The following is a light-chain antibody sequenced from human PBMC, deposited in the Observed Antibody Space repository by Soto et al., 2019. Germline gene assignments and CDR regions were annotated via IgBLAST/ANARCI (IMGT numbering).Light chain of an antibody. CDR2: AVS. V-gene: IGKV3-20*01. J-gene: IGKJ2*01. CDR3: QQYGSSPYT. CDR1: QSVSRSY. Sequence: EIVLTQSPATLSLSPGERATLSCRASQSVSRSYLGGYQQKLGQAPRLLIYAVSSRATGIPDRFSGSGSGTDFTLTISRLEPEDFALYYCQQYGSSPYTFGQGTKLEIK.